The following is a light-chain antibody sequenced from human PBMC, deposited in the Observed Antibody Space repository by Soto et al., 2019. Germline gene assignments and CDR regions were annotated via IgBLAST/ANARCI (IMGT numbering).Light chain of an antibody. CDR3: QQYNNWPPIFT. V-gene: IGKV3-15*01. Sequence: EIVMTQSPATLSVSPGERATLSCRASQSVYSNLAWYQQKPGQAPRLLIYGASTRATGIPARFSGSGSGTEFTLTISSLQSEDFAVYYCQQYNNWPPIFTFGPGTKVDIK. J-gene: IGKJ3*01. CDR2: GAS. CDR1: QSVYSN.